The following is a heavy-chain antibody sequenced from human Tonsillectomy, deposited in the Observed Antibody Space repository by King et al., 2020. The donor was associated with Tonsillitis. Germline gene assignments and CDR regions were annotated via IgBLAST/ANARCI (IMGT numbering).Heavy chain of an antibody. D-gene: IGHD3-22*01. CDR2: IYYRGST. V-gene: IGHV4-39*01. CDR1: GGSISSSNYY. J-gene: IGHJ4*02. Sequence: QLQESGPGLVKPSETLSLTCAVSGGSISSSNYYWGWIRQPPGKGLGWIGNIYYRGSTYYNPSLKSRVTISVDTSKNQFSLKLSSVTAADTAVYYCARLIYYESSGYHYYFDYWGQGTLVTVSS. CDR3: ARLIYYESSGYHYYFDY.